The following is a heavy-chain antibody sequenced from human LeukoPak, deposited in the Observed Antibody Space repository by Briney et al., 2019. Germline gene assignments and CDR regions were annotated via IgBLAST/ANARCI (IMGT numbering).Heavy chain of an antibody. J-gene: IGHJ4*02. Sequence: GESLKISCKGSGYSLSNYWLGWVRQLPGKGLEWMWNIYPADSDTRYSPSFQGQVTISADKSITTAYLQWSSLRASDTAMYYCARRKGDGYNSPFDYWGQGTLVTVSS. D-gene: IGHD5-24*01. CDR1: GYSLSNYW. CDR2: IYPADSDT. V-gene: IGHV5-51*01. CDR3: ARRKGDGYNSPFDY.